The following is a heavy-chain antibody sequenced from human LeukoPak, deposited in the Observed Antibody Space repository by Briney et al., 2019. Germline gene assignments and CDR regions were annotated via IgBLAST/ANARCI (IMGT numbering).Heavy chain of an antibody. CDR2: IYYTGNT. J-gene: IGHJ5*02. Sequence: SETLSLTCTVSGGSISNYYWNWIRQPPGKGLGWIGYIYYTGNTNYNPSLKSRVTISVDTSKNQFSLKLSSVTAADTAVYYCARDRVDCSGGSCYSGNWFNPWGQGTLVTVSS. CDR1: GGSISNYY. CDR3: ARDRVDCSGGSCYSGNWFNP. D-gene: IGHD2-15*01. V-gene: IGHV4-59*01.